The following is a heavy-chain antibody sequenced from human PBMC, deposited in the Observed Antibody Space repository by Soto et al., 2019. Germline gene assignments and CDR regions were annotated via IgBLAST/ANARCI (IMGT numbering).Heavy chain of an antibody. J-gene: IGHJ2*01. CDR1: GYTFTSCY. Sequence: ASVKVSGKASGYTFTSCYIHWVRQAPGQGLEWMGIINPSGGSTSYAQKFQGRVTMTRDTSTSTVYMELSSLRSEDTAVYYCARDLKEDGRSYWYFDLWGRGTLVTVSS. CDR3: ARDLKEDGRSYWYFDL. CDR2: INPSGGST. V-gene: IGHV1-46*01. D-gene: IGHD2-15*01.